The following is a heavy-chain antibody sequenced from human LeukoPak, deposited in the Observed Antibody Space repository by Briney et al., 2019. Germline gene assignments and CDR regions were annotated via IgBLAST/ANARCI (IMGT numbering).Heavy chain of an antibody. Sequence: GGSLRLSCAASGFSFSSYAMTWVRQAPGKGLEWVSGISGSGGSTYFADSVKGRFTISRDNSKNTLYLQMNSLRAEDTAVYYCARGLWSFGGMDVWGQGTTVTVSS. V-gene: IGHV3-23*01. CDR2: ISGSGGST. CDR1: GFSFSSYA. J-gene: IGHJ6*02. D-gene: IGHD5-18*01. CDR3: ARGLWSFGGMDV.